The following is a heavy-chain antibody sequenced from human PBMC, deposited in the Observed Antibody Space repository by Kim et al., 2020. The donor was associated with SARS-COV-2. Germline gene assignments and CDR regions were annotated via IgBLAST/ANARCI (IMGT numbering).Heavy chain of an antibody. D-gene: IGHD3-10*01. CDR3: ARAVWFRELLPRYYFDY. J-gene: IGHJ4*02. V-gene: IGHV1-8*01. Sequence: KFQGRVTMTRHTSISTAYMELSSLRSEDTAVYYCARAVWFRELLPRYYFDYWGQGTLVTVSS.